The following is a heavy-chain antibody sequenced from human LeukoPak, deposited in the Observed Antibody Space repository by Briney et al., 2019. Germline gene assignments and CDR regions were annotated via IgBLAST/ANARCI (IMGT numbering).Heavy chain of an antibody. J-gene: IGHJ4*02. Sequence: GGSLRLSCAASGLTFSDSWMSWVRQAPGRGLEWVANIKKDGSDKYYVDSVKGRFSISRDNAKNSLYLQMNSLRDEDTAVCYCARDRGWYRFDSWGQGTLVTVSS. CDR3: ARDRGWYRFDS. CDR1: GLTFSDSW. V-gene: IGHV3-7*01. CDR2: IKKDGSDK. D-gene: IGHD6-19*01.